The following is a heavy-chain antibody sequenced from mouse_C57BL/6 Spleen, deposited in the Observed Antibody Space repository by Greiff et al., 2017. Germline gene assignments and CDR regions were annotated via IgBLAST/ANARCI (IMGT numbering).Heavy chain of an antibody. Sequence: QVQPQQPGAELVKPGASVKLSCKASGYTFTSYWMHWVKQRPGQGLEWIGMIHPNSGSTNYNEKFKSKATLTVDKSSSTAYLQLSSLTSEDSAVDYCARGDTTVMDYWGQGTSVTVSS. J-gene: IGHJ4*01. CDR2: IHPNSGST. CDR3: ARGDTTVMDY. CDR1: GYTFTSYW. V-gene: IGHV1-64*01. D-gene: IGHD1-1*01.